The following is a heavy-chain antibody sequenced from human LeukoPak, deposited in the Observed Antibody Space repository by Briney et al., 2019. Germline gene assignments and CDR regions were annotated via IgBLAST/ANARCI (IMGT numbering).Heavy chain of an antibody. CDR3: ASGNIAARPGGYYYYMDV. CDR2: IIPIFGTA. J-gene: IGHJ6*03. V-gene: IGHV1-69*05. Sequence: GASVKVSSKASGGTFSSYAISWVRQAPGQGLEWMGGIIPIFGTANYAQKFQGRVTITTDESTSTAYMELSSLRSEDTAVYYCASGNIAARPGGYYYYMDVWGKGTTVTVSS. CDR1: GGTFSSYA. D-gene: IGHD6-6*01.